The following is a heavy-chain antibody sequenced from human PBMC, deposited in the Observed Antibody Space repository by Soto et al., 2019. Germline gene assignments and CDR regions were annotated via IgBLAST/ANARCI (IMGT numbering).Heavy chain of an antibody. Sequence: PGGSLRLSCAASGFTFSSYWMHWVRQAPGKGLVWVSRISIDGSRTNYADSVKGRFTISRDNAKNTLYLQMNGLRAEDTAVYYCAKDGQWGFWSGYYPDVWGQGTTVTVSS. J-gene: IGHJ6*02. V-gene: IGHV3-74*01. CDR3: AKDGQWGFWSGYYPDV. CDR1: GFTFSSYW. D-gene: IGHD3-3*01. CDR2: ISIDGSRT.